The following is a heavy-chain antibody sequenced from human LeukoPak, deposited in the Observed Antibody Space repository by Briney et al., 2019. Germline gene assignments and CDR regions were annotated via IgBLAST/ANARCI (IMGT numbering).Heavy chain of an antibody. CDR2: ISSSSSYT. V-gene: IGHV3-11*06. CDR3: ARAGAGSSWLSDAFDI. Sequence: GGSLRLSCAASGFTFSDYYMSWIRQAPGKGLEWVSYISSSSSYTNYADSVKGRFTISRDNAKNSLYLQMNSLRAEDTAVYYCARAGAGSSWLSDAFDIWGQGTMVTVSS. D-gene: IGHD6-13*01. J-gene: IGHJ3*02. CDR1: GFTFSDYY.